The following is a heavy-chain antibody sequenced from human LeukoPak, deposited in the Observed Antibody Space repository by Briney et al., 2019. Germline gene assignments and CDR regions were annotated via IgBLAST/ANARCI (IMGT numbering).Heavy chain of an antibody. CDR2: ISSSGRTI. Sequence: GGSLRLSCAASGFTFSDYYMSWIRQAPGKGLEWVSYISSSGRTIYYADCVKGRFTVSRDNAKNSLYLQMNSLRAEDTAVYYCASTNQQPDDAFDIWGQGTMVTVSS. D-gene: IGHD2-8*01. CDR1: GFTFSDYY. J-gene: IGHJ3*02. V-gene: IGHV3-11*01. CDR3: ASTNQQPDDAFDI.